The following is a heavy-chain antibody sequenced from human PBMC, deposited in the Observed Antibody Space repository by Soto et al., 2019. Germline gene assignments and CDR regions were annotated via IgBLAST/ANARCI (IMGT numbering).Heavy chain of an antibody. V-gene: IGHV3-23*01. CDR3: AKDWGRVLGAENYWYY. CDR2: ISGSDSST. Sequence: EVQLLESGGGLVQPGGSLRLSCAASGFIFSSYAMSWVRQAPGKGLEWVSGISGSDSSTYYADSVKGRFTISRDNSKSTLYLQRNSLRAEDTAVYYCAKDWGRVLGAENYWYYWGQGTLVTVSS. D-gene: IGHD2-8*02. J-gene: IGHJ4*02. CDR1: GFIFSSYA.